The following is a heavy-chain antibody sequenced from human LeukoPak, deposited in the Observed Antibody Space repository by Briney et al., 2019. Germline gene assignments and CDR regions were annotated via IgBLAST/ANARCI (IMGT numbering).Heavy chain of an antibody. J-gene: IGHJ4*02. D-gene: IGHD6-19*01. CDR3: ARRSSGWYEGTY. CDR1: GGSISSGGYY. V-gene: IGHV4-31*03. CDR2: IYYSGST. Sequence: PSQTLSLTCTVSGGSISSGGYYWSWIRQHPGKGLEWIGYIYYSGSTYYNPSLKSRVTISVDTSKNQFSLKLSSVTAADTAVYYCARRSSGWYEGTYWGQGTLVTVSS.